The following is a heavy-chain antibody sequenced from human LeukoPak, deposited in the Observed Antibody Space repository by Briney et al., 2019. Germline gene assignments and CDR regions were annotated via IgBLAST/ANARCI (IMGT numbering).Heavy chain of an antibody. J-gene: IGHJ4*02. Sequence: ASVKVSCKASGYTFTSYDINWVRQATGHGLEWMGWMNPNSGNTGYAQKFQGRVTITSNTTISTAYMDLRSLSSEDTTVYYVAVWPSHNFWPGWGGGGDYWGQGTLVTVSS. D-gene: IGHD3/OR15-3a*01. CDR3: AVWPSHNFWPGWGGGGDY. CDR1: GYTFTSYD. CDR2: MNPNSGNT. V-gene: IGHV1-8*03.